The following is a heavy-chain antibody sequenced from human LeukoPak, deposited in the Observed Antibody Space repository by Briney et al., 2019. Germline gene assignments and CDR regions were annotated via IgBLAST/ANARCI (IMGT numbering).Heavy chain of an antibody. CDR3: ASPMTTVTTNSFDI. J-gene: IGHJ3*02. V-gene: IGHV3-48*03. Sequence: PGGSLRLSCAAFGFTFSSYEMNWVRQAPGKGLEWVSYISSSGSTMYYADSVRGRFTISRDNTKNSLYLQMNSLRAEDTAVYYCASPMTTVTTNSFDIWGQGTMVTVSS. CDR1: GFTFSSYE. D-gene: IGHD4-17*01. CDR2: ISSSGSTM.